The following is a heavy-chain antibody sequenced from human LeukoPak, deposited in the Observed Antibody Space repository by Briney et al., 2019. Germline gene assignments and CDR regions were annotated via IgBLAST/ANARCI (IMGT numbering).Heavy chain of an antibody. CDR3: TRAFEGYCSSGRCPDSDY. Sequence: GGSLRLSCAASGFMFNSYVMNWVRQAPGKGLEWVSSISSSSTYKNYADSARGRFTISRDNAKGLLYLQMNSLRAEDTAVYYCTRAFEGYCSSGRCPDSDYWGQGALVTVSS. V-gene: IGHV3-21*01. D-gene: IGHD2-15*01. CDR1: GFMFNSYV. J-gene: IGHJ4*02. CDR2: ISSSSTYK.